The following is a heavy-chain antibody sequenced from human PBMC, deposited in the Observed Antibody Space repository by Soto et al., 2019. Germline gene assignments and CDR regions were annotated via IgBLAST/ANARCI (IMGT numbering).Heavy chain of an antibody. Sequence: GGSLRLSCAASGFTFSSYNMNWVRQAPGKGLEWVASISPSSSYMYHADSVKGRFTISRDNDKKSLYLQMNNLRAEDTAVYYCVRDENYDRPPSWGQGTLVTV. D-gene: IGHD3-22*01. J-gene: IGHJ5*02. CDR2: ISPSSSYM. V-gene: IGHV3-21*01. CDR1: GFTFSSYN. CDR3: VRDENYDRPPS.